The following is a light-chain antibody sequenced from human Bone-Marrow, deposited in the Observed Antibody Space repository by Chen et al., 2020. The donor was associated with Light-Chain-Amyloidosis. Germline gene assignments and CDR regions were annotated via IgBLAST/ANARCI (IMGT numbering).Light chain of an antibody. Sequence: NFMLSHPHSASASPGKTVLSSCSRSSGSIATNYVQWYQQRPGSSPTTVIYEDDQRPSGVPDRFSGSIDRSSNSASLTIAGQKTEDEADYYCQSYQGSSQGVFGGGTKLTVL. V-gene: IGLV6-57*01. CDR2: EDD. J-gene: IGLJ3*02. CDR3: QSYQGSSQGV. CDR1: SGSIATNY.